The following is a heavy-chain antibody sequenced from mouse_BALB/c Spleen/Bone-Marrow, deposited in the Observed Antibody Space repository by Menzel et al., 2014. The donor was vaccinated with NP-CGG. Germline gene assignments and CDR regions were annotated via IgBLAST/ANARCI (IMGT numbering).Heavy chain of an antibody. Sequence: VQLQQPGPELVKPGASVKMSCKASGYIFTDYYMKWVKLSHGKSLEWIGRINPYNGDTFYNQKFKGKATLTVDKSSSTAHMELLGLTSEDSAVYYCGRSYGYDDCFAYWGQGTLVTVSA. CDR3: GRSYGYDDCFAY. J-gene: IGHJ3*01. CDR2: INPYNGDT. CDR1: GYIFTDYY. V-gene: IGHV1-37*01. D-gene: IGHD2-2*01.